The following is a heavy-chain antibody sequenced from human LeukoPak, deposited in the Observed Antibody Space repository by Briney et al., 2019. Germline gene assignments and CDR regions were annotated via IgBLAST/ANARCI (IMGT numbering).Heavy chain of an antibody. CDR3: ARPLLYCSSTSCYSGAFDY. J-gene: IGHJ4*02. Sequence: SETLSLTCTVSGGSISSYYWSWIRQPAGKGLEWIGSIYHSGSTYYNPSLKSRVTISVDTSKNQFSLKLSSVTAADTAVYYCARPLLYCSSTSCYSGAFDYWGQGTLVTVSS. CDR2: IYHSGST. V-gene: IGHV4-59*08. CDR1: GGSISSYY. D-gene: IGHD2-2*01.